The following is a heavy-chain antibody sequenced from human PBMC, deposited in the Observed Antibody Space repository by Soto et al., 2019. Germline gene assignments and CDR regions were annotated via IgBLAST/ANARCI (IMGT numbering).Heavy chain of an antibody. D-gene: IGHD3-3*01. Sequence: GGSLRLSSAASGFNFSTHGMHWVRQAPGKGLEWVAVISYDGNMENYADSVKGRFTISRDDSKNTLYLQMNSLRAEDTAVYHCARDRSGYFSFDYWGQGTLVTVSS. J-gene: IGHJ4*02. CDR1: GFNFSTHG. V-gene: IGHV3-30*03. CDR2: ISYDGNME. CDR3: ARDRSGYFSFDY.